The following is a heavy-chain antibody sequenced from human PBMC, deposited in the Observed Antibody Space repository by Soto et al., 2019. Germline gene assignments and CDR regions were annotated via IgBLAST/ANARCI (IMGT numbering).Heavy chain of an antibody. Sequence: QVRLEESGGGVVQPGRSLRLSCAASGFDFSIYAVHWVRQAPGKGLEWVALISNDGGNEYYADSVRGRFTISRDTSKNTLSLQMNSLRAEDTAVYYCATDQGNTWCGGDCYSVAFVHWGLGTLVSVSS. D-gene: IGHD2-21*02. V-gene: IGHV3-30-3*01. CDR1: GFDFSIYA. CDR3: ATDQGNTWCGGDCYSVAFVH. CDR2: ISNDGGNE. J-gene: IGHJ4*02.